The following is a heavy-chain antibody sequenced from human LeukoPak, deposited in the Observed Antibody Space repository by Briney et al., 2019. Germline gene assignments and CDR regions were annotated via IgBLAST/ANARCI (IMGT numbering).Heavy chain of an antibody. D-gene: IGHD2-2*01. Sequence: GGSLRLSCAASGFTFSTYGMAWVRQAPGKGLEWVSSISSGSSYISYADSLKGRFNISRDNPKNSLYLQINSLRAEDTAVYYCARDACSSTSCFRDYWGQGTRVTVSS. CDR1: GFTFSTYG. CDR3: ARDACSSTSCFRDY. CDR2: ISSGSSYI. J-gene: IGHJ4*02. V-gene: IGHV3-21*01.